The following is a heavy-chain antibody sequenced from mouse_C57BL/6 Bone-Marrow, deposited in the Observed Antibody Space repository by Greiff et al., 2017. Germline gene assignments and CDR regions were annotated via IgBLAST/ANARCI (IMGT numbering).Heavy chain of an antibody. CDR3: VRQDYVYAIDY. V-gene: IGHV10-1*01. J-gene: IGHJ4*01. D-gene: IGHD2-4*01. CDR2: IGRKSNNYAT. Sequence: EAGGGLVQPKGSLKLSCAASGFSFITYAMNWVRQAPGKGLEWVARIGRKSNNYATYYADSVKDRFTISRDDSESMLYLQMNNLKTEDTAMYYWVRQDYVYAIDYWGQGTTVTVSS. CDR1: GFSFITYA.